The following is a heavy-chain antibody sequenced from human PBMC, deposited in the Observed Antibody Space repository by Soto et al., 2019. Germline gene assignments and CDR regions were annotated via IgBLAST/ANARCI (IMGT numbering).Heavy chain of an antibody. V-gene: IGHV3-48*02. D-gene: IGHD3-22*01. CDR1: GFTFSSFH. CDR3: ARVVVVIPPGYYYAMDV. CDR2: ITSSSDTI. Sequence: EVQLVESGGGLVQPGGSLRLSCAASGFTFSSFHMNWVRQAPGRGLEWVAYITSSSDTIYYSDSVKGRFTIFRDNGKNSLILHMISLRDEDTAVYYCARVVVVIPPGYYYAMDVWGQGTTVSVSS. J-gene: IGHJ6*02.